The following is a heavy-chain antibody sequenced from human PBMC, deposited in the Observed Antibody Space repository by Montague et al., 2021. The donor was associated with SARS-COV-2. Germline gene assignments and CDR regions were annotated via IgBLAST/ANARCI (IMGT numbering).Heavy chain of an antibody. J-gene: IGHJ4*02. D-gene: IGHD2-2*01. CDR2: INHSGGV. Sequence: SETLSLTCTVHRGSFRGYYWTWIRQPPGKGLEWIGEINHSGGVNYNPSLKSRVTISVDTSKNHFSLKLRSATAADTAIYYCSRGYCSSTTCYRSLHYWGQGTLVAVSS. CDR3: SRGYCSSTTCYRSLHY. V-gene: IGHV4-34*01. CDR1: RGSFRGYY.